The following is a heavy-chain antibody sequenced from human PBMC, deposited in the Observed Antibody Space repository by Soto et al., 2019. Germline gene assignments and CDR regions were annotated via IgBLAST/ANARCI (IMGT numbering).Heavy chain of an antibody. J-gene: IGHJ3*01. CDR2: ITGDRSFT. D-gene: IGHD3-22*01. V-gene: IGHV3-21*01. CDR3: VRDQPHDYFYDSSGYWRRGFEL. Sequence: PAGSLALSCGGSGVTVRTYTMNWVRQAPGKGLEWVASITGDRSFTYHAASVKGRFTISRDDAKSSLFLQMNRLRAEDTAVYYCVRDQPHDYFYDSSGYWRRGFELWGHGTMVTVSS. CDR1: GVTVRTYT.